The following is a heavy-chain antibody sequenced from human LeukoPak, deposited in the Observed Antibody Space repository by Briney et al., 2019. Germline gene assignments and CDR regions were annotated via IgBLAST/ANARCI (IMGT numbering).Heavy chain of an antibody. V-gene: IGHV3-11*01. Sequence: TGGSLRLSCAPSGFTFSDYYMSWLRQAPGEGLEWVSYISSSCSTIYYADSVKGRFSISRDNAKNSLYLQMNSLRAEDTAVYYCAREGVATIYIDYWGQGTLVTVSS. CDR1: GFTFSDYY. D-gene: IGHD5-12*01. J-gene: IGHJ4*02. CDR2: ISSSCSTI. CDR3: AREGVATIYIDY.